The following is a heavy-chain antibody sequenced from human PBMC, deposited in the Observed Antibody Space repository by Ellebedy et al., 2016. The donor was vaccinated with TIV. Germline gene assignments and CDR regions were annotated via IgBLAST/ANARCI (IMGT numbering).Heavy chain of an antibody. D-gene: IGHD1-14*01. Sequence: KVSCKGSGYSFTSYWITWVRQMPGKGLEWMGRIDPSDSYTNYSPSFQVHVAISADKSISTAYLQWSSLKASDPAMYYCARDSGLDYWGQGTLVTVSS. CDR2: IDPSDSYT. V-gene: IGHV5-10-1*01. CDR1: GYSFTSYW. J-gene: IGHJ4*02. CDR3: ARDSGLDY.